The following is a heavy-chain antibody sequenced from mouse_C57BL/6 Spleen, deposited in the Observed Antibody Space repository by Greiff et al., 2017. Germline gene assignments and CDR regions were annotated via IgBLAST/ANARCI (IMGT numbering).Heavy chain of an antibody. CDR3: ARVGRAFDV. V-gene: IGHV1-55*01. CDR1: GYTFTSYW. D-gene: IGHD3-3*01. Sequence: QVQLQQPGAELVKPGASVKMSCKASGYTFTSYWITWVKQRPGQGLEWIGDIYPGSGSTNYNEKFKSKATLTVDTSSSTAYMQISSLTSEDAAVYYSARVGRAFDVWGTGTTVTVSS. CDR2: IYPGSGST. J-gene: IGHJ1*03.